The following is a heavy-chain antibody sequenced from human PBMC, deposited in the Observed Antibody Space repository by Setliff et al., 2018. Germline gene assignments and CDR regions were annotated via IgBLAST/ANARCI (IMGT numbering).Heavy chain of an antibody. V-gene: IGHV1-46*01. CDR2: FNPSGGST. J-gene: IGHJ4*02. Sequence: ASVKVSCKASGYIFTSYYIHWVRQAPGQGLEWMGLFNPSGGSTKYAEKFQGRVTLTRDTSASTVYMELSSLRSEDTAICHCARGDYSNPCDYWGQGTLVTVSS. CDR1: GYIFTSYY. CDR3: ARGDYSNPCDY. D-gene: IGHD4-4*01.